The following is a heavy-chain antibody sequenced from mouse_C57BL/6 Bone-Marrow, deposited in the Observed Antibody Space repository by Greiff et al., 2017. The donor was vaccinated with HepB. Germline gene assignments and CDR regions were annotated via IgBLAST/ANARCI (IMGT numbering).Heavy chain of an antibody. V-gene: IGHV1-42*01. CDR3: ARSLTGTPFDY. CDR1: GYSFTGYY. Sequence: VQLKQSGPELVKPGASVKISCKASGYSFTGYYMNWVKQSPEKSLEWIGEINPSTGGTTYNQKFKAKATLTVDKSSSTAYMQLKSLTSEDSAVYYCARSLTGTPFDYWGQGTTLTVSS. CDR2: INPSTGGT. D-gene: IGHD4-1*01. J-gene: IGHJ2*01.